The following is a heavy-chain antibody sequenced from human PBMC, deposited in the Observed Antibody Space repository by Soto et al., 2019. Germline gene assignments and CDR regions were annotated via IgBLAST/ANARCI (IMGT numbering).Heavy chain of an antibody. CDR3: ARDRTSTYFDY. CDR2: IWYDGSNK. CDR1: GFTFRNHG. V-gene: IGHV3-33*01. D-gene: IGHD2-2*01. J-gene: IGHJ4*02. Sequence: PGGSLRLSCAASGFTFRNHGMHWVRQAPGKGLEWVAVIWYDGSNKYYADSVKGRFTIPRDDSKNTLSLQMNSLRAEDTAIYYCARDRTSTYFDYWGQGPQVTVSS.